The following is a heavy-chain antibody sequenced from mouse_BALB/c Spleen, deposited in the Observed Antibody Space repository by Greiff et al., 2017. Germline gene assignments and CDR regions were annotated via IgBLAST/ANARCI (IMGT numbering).Heavy chain of an antibody. CDR3: TRMDYGSSSYAMDY. V-gene: IGHV6-6*02. J-gene: IGHJ4*01. CDR2: IRLKSNNYAT. Sequence: EVQGVESGGGLVQPGGSMKLSCVASGFTFSNYWMNWVRQSPEKGLEWVAEIRLKSNNYATHYAESVKGRFTISRDDSKSSVYLQMNNLRAEDTGIYYCTRMDYGSSSYAMDYWGQGTSVTVSS. CDR1: GFTFSNYW. D-gene: IGHD1-1*01.